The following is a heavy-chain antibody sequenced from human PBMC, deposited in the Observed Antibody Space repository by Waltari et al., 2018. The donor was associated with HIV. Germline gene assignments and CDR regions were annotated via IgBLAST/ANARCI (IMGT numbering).Heavy chain of an antibody. D-gene: IGHD2-2*01. CDR2: ISAYNGNT. Sequence: QVQLVQSGAEVKKPGASVKVSCKASGYTFTSYGISWVRQAPGQGLEWMGWISAYNGNTNYAQKLQGRVTMTTDTSTSTAYMELRGLRSDDTAVYYCARDSPTIVVVPAANYGMDVWGQGTTVTVSS. CDR3: ARDSPTIVVVPAANYGMDV. J-gene: IGHJ6*02. V-gene: IGHV1-18*01. CDR1: GYTFTSYG.